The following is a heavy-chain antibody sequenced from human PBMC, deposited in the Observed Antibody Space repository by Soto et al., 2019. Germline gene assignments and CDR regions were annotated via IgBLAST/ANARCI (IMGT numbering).Heavy chain of an antibody. CDR3: ASHEKDIVVVPAAIRYYYGMDV. V-gene: IGHV4-39*01. CDR2: IYYSGST. D-gene: IGHD2-2*02. J-gene: IGHJ6*02. Sequence: QLLESGPGLVKPSETLSLTCTVSGGSISSSSYYWGWIRQPPGKGLEWIGSIYYSGSTYYNPSLKSRVTISVDTSKNQFSLKLSSVTAADTAVYYCASHEKDIVVVPAAIRYYYGMDVWGQGTTVTVSS. CDR1: GGSISSSSYY.